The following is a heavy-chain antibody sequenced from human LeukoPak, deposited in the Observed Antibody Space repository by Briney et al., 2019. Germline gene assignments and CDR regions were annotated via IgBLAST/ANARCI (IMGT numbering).Heavy chain of an antibody. CDR3: ARHSNYSPYYFDY. V-gene: IGHV4-59*08. Sequence: PSETLSLTCTVSGGSISSYYWSWIRQPPGKGLEWIGYIYYSGSTYYNPSLKSRVTISVDTSKNQFSLRLSSVTAADTAVYYCARHSNYSPYYFDYWGQGTLVTVSS. D-gene: IGHD4-4*01. CDR1: GGSISSYY. J-gene: IGHJ4*02. CDR2: IYYSGST.